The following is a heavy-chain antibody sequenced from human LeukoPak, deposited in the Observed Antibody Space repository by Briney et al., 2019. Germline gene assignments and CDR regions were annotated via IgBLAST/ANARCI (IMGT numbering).Heavy chain of an antibody. CDR1: GGTFSKYA. CDR3: ARAQAGNYDWPLDL. J-gene: IGHJ5*02. V-gene: IGHV1-69*05. Sequence: AASVKVSCKASGGTFSKYALSWVRQAPGQGLEWMGAIIPFLDTSNYPPKFQDRVTITTDESTSTAYMDLSSLRSDDTAVYYCARAQAGNYDWPLDLWGQGTLVTVSS. CDR2: IIPFLDTS. D-gene: IGHD5-12*01.